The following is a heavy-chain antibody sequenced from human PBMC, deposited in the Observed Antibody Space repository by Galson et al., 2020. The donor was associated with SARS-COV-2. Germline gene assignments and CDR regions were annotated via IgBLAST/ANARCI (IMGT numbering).Heavy chain of an antibody. CDR3: AKESAIEDDGEGMDV. CDR2: IWYDGINK. J-gene: IGHJ6*02. D-gene: IGHD4-17*01. Sequence: GGSLRLSCAASGFTFSSYGMHWVRQAPGKGLEWVAVIWYDGINKYYADSVKGRFTISRDNSKNTLYLQMNSLRAEDTAVYYCAKESAIEDDGEGMDVWGQGTTVTVSS. CDR1: GFTFSSYG. V-gene: IGHV3-33*06.